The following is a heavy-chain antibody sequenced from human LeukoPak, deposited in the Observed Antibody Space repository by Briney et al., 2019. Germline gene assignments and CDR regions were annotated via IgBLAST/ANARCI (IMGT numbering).Heavy chain of an antibody. Sequence: GGSLRLSCAASGFTFSSYAMHWVRQAPGKGLEYVSAISSNGGSTYYANSVKGRFTISRDNSKNTLYLQMGSLRAEDMAVYYCAREYCSGGSCYFAFDIWGPGTMVTVSS. CDR1: GFTFSSYA. D-gene: IGHD2-15*01. CDR2: ISSNGGST. CDR3: AREYCSGGSCYFAFDI. J-gene: IGHJ3*02. V-gene: IGHV3-64*01.